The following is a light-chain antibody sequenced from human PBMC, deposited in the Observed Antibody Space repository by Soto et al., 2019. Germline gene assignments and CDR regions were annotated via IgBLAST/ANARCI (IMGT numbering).Light chain of an antibody. V-gene: IGKV3-11*01. J-gene: IGKJ3*01. CDR2: DTF. CDR1: QSVSKY. Sequence: EIVLTQSPATLSLSPGERATLSCRASQSVSKYLAWSQHKPGQAPRLLIYDTFNRATGIPARFSGSGSGTEFTLTISHRETEEFAVYNCQWRSNWLFTFGPGSKVDIK. CDR3: QWRSNWLFT.